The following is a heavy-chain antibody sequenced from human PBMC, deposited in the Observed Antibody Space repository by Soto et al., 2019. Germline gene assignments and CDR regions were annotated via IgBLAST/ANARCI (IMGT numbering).Heavy chain of an antibody. V-gene: IGHV1-69*13. CDR3: ARAEYYYDSSGYHFDY. CDR2: IIPIFGTA. J-gene: IGHJ4*02. CDR1: GYTFTRNA. D-gene: IGHD3-22*01. Sequence: SVKVSCKASGYTFTRNAMHWVRQAPGQRLEWMGGIIPIFGTANYAQKFQGRVTITADESTSTAYMELSSLRSEDTAVYYCARAEYYYDSSGYHFDYWGQGTLVTVSS.